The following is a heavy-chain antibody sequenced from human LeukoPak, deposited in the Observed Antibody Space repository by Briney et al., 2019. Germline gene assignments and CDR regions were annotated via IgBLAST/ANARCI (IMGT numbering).Heavy chain of an antibody. Sequence: ASVKVSCKASGYTFTSYDINWVRQATGQGLEWMGWISAYNGNTNYAQKLQGRVTMTTDTSTSTAYMELRSLRSDDTAVYYCARVYGSGAIGAFDIWGQGTMVTVSS. CDR1: GYTFTSYD. CDR3: ARVYGSGAIGAFDI. V-gene: IGHV1-18*01. J-gene: IGHJ3*02. D-gene: IGHD3-10*01. CDR2: ISAYNGNT.